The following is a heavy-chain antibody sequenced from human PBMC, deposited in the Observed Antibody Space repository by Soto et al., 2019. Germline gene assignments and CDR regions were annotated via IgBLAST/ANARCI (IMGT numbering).Heavy chain of an antibody. CDR2: VSGSGGST. D-gene: IGHD6-6*01. Sequence: PGGSLRLSCAASGFIFTSYAMTWVRQAPGKGLEWVSTVSGSGGSTFYADSVKGRFTISRDNAKNSLYLQMNSLRAEDTAVYYCARVTREYSSSSRYFDYWGQGTLVTVSS. CDR3: ARVTREYSSSSRYFDY. CDR1: GFIFTSYA. J-gene: IGHJ4*02. V-gene: IGHV3-23*01.